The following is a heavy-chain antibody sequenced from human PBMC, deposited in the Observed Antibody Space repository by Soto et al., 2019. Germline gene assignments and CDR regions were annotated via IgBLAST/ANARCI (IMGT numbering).Heavy chain of an antibody. CDR2: INHSGST. V-gene: IGHV4-34*01. Sequence: SETLSLTCAVYGGSFSGYYWSWIRQPPGKGLEWIGEINHSGSTNYNPSLKSRVTISVDTSKNQFSLKLSSVTAADTAVYYCARGSNYDSAFDYWGQGTLVTVSS. CDR1: GGSFSGYY. J-gene: IGHJ4*02. CDR3: ARGSNYDSAFDY. D-gene: IGHD3-22*01.